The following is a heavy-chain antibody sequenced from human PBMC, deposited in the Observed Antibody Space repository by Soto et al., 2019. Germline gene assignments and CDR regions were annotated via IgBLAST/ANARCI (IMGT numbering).Heavy chain of an antibody. CDR2: ISGSGGST. Sequence: EVQLLESGGGLVQPGGSLRLSCAASGFTFSSYAMSWVRQAPGKGLEWVSAISGSGGSTYYADSVKGRFTISRDYSKNTLYLQMNSLRAEDTAVYYCATPYYDYIWGSYRFHYYYMDVWGKGTTVTVSS. CDR1: GFTFSSYA. CDR3: ATPYYDYIWGSYRFHYYYMDV. D-gene: IGHD3-16*02. V-gene: IGHV3-23*01. J-gene: IGHJ6*03.